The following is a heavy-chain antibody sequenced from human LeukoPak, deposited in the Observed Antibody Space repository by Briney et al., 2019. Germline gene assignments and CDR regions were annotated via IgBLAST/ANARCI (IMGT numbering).Heavy chain of an antibody. CDR2: IYPTGNT. CDR1: GGAIISYY. D-gene: IGHD3-22*01. J-gene: IGHJ6*03. Sequence: SETLSLTCSVSGGAIISYYWSWIRQPAGKGPEWIGRIYPTGNTDYNPSLKARVTMSTDLSKKQFSLRLRSVTAADTAVYYCARLKFYDSTGYSPGYYMEVWGKGTAVTVSS. V-gene: IGHV4-4*07. CDR3: ARLKFYDSTGYSPGYYMEV.